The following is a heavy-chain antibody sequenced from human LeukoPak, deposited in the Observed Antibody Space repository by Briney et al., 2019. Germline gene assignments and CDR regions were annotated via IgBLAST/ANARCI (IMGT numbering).Heavy chain of an antibody. CDR3: ARDRGPDYGDYGYYYYYYMDV. Sequence: GASVKVSCKASGYTFTSYYMHWVRQAPGQGLEWMGIINLSGGSTSYAQKFQGRVTMTRDTSTSTVYMELRSLRSEDTAVYYCARDRGPDYGDYGYYYYYYMDVWGKGTTVTVSS. J-gene: IGHJ6*03. CDR2: INLSGGST. CDR1: GYTFTSYY. V-gene: IGHV1-46*01. D-gene: IGHD4-17*01.